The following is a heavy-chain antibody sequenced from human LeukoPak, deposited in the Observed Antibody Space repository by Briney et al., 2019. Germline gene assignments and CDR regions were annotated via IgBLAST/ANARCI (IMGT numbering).Heavy chain of an antibody. D-gene: IGHD3/OR15-3a*01. V-gene: IGHV4-31*03. Sequence: SQTLSLTCTVSGGSISSGGYYWSWIRQHPGKGLEWIGYIYYSGSTYYNPSLKSRVIISVDTSKNQFSLKLSSVTAADTAVYYCARHGLVTPQRYYYYGMDVWGQGTTVTVSS. CDR2: IYYSGST. J-gene: IGHJ6*02. CDR1: GGSISSGGYY. CDR3: ARHGLVTPQRYYYYGMDV.